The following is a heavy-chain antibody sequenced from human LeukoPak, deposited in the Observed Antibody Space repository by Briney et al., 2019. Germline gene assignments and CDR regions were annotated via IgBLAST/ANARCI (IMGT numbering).Heavy chain of an antibody. J-gene: IGHJ4*02. Sequence: ASVEVSCKASGYTFTGYYMHWVRQAPGQGLEWMGWINPNSAGTNYAQKFQGRVTMTRDTSISTAYMELSRLRSDDTAVYYCARDPIDYYDSSGYYRPFDYWGQGTLVTVSS. CDR3: ARDPIDYYDSSGYYRPFDY. CDR1: GYTFTGYY. D-gene: IGHD3-22*01. V-gene: IGHV1-2*02. CDR2: INPNSAGT.